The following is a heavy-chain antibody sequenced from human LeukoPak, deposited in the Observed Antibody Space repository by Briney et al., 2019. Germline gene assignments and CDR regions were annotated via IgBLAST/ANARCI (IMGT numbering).Heavy chain of an antibody. V-gene: IGHV3-66*01. CDR3: ARDSPRRVVVTTRLYYFDY. D-gene: IGHD2-21*02. J-gene: IGHJ4*02. CDR1: GFTFSSYS. CDR2: IYSGGST. Sequence: GGSLRLSCAASGFTFSSYSMNWVRQAPGKGLEWVSVIYSGGSTYYADSVKGRFTISRDNSKNTLYLQMNSLRAEDTAVYYCARDSPRRVVVTTRLYYFDYWGQGTLVTVSS.